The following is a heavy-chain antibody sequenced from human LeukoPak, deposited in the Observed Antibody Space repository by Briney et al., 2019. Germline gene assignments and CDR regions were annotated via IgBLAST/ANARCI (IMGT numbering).Heavy chain of an antibody. J-gene: IGHJ3*02. CDR2: VYTNGST. CDR1: GGSISGYY. CDR3: ARLITGTTTAFDI. Sequence: PSETLSLTCSVSGGSISGYYWTWIRQPAGKGLEWIGRVYTNGSTHYNPSLKTRLTMSVDTSKNQFSLKLSSVTAADTAVYYCARLITGTTTAFDIWGQGTMVTVSS. V-gene: IGHV4-4*07. D-gene: IGHD1-7*01.